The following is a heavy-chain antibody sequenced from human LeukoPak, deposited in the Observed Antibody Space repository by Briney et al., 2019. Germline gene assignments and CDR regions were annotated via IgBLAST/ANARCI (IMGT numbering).Heavy chain of an antibody. CDR1: AFTFSSYN. V-gene: IGHV3-21*01. Sequence: GGSLRLSRAASAFTFSSYNMYWVRQAPGKGLEWVSSISSSGTYIYYADSVRGRFSVSRDNAKNSLYLQMNSLRVEDTAVYYCARDVSRISDYWGQGTLVTVSS. CDR3: ARDVSRISDY. CDR2: ISSSGTYI. J-gene: IGHJ4*02. D-gene: IGHD2-15*01.